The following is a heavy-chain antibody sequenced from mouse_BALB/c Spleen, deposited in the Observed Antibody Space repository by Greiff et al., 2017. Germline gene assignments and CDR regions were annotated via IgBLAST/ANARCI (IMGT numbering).Heavy chain of an antibody. J-gene: IGHJ4*01. CDR3: ARFYYGNYYAMDY. Sequence: QVQLQKSGAELARPGASVKMSCKASGYTFTSYTMHWVKQRPGQGLEWIGYINPSSGYTNYNQKFKDKATLTADKSSSTAYMQLSSLTSEDSAVYYCARFYYGNYYAMDYWGQGTSVTVSS. CDR1: GYTFTSYT. V-gene: IGHV1-4*01. CDR2: INPSSGYT. D-gene: IGHD2-1*01.